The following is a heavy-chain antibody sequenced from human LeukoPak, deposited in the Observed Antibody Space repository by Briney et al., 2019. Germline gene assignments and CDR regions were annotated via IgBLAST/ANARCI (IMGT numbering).Heavy chain of an antibody. CDR1: GFTFSSYA. Sequence: GALRLSCAASGFTFSSYAMHWVRQAPGKGLEWVAVISYDGSNKYYADSVKGRFTISRDNSKNTLYLQMNSPRAEDTAVYYCARTRYRFDYWGQGTLVTVSS. CDR2: ISYDGSNK. V-gene: IGHV3-30-3*01. CDR3: ARTRYRFDY. J-gene: IGHJ4*02. D-gene: IGHD5-12*01.